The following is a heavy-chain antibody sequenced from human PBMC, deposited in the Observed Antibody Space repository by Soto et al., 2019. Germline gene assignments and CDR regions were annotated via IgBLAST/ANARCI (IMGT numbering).Heavy chain of an antibody. CDR1: GYTFFTYD. V-gene: IGHV1-18*01. CDR2: ISTYSGDT. J-gene: IGHJ5*02. D-gene: IGHD5-12*01. Sequence: QVHLVQSGVEVKTPGASVKVSCQASGYTFFTYDIRWVRQAPGQGLEWMGWISTYSGDTKYAQKFMGRVTMTTDTSTTSAYLELGSLRSDDTAVYYCARHHGPTTSENWFDPWGQGTLVTVSS. CDR3: ARHHGPTTSENWFDP.